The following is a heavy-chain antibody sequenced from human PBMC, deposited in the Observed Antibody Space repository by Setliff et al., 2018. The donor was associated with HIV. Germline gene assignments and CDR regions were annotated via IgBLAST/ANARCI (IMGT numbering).Heavy chain of an antibody. CDR3: AKDRVGNCINGVCYTPDY. V-gene: IGHV3-23*01. CDR1: GFTFSNYA. J-gene: IGHJ4*02. CDR2: ILSTGERT. D-gene: IGHD2-8*01. Sequence: GGSLRLSCAASGFTFSNYAMSWVRQAPGEGLEWVSAILSTGERTFYADSVKGRFTISRDNSKKTLYLQMNSLRAEDTAVYYCAKDRVGNCINGVCYTPDYWGQGTLVTVSS.